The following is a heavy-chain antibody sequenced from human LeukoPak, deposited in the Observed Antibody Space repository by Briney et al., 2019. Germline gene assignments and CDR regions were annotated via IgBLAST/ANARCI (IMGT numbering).Heavy chain of an antibody. D-gene: IGHD4-17*01. Sequence: PGGSQRLSCAASGFTFSSYALSWVRQAPGKGLEWVSGISGSGGSTYYADSVKGRFTISRDNSKNTLYLQMDSLRAEDTAVYYCAKGLGKATVTPLGYWGQGTLVTVSS. CDR3: AKGLGKATVTPLGY. J-gene: IGHJ4*02. CDR1: GFTFSSYA. V-gene: IGHV3-23*01. CDR2: ISGSGGST.